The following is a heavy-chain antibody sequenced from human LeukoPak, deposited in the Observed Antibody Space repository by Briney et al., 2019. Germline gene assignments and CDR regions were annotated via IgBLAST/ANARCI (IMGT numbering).Heavy chain of an antibody. CDR1: GDSISTYY. D-gene: IGHD3-10*01. Sequence: SETLSLTCTVSGDSISTYYWSWVRQSPGKGLEWIGYLYHSGSTKYNPSLKSRVTISVDTSKKQFSLKLSSVTAADTAVYYCARDGYGGVDYWGQGTLVTVSS. J-gene: IGHJ4*02. V-gene: IGHV4-59*01. CDR3: ARDGYGGVDY. CDR2: LYHSGST.